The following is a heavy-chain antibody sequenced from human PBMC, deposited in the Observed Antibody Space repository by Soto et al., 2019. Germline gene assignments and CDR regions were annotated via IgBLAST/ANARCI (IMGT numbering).Heavy chain of an antibody. CDR1: GFTFNSYA. D-gene: IGHD1-26*01. J-gene: IGHJ4*02. V-gene: IGHV3-23*01. Sequence: PGGSLRLSCAASGFTFNSYAMTWVRQAPGKGLEWVSGISGSGGSTYYADSVKGRFTISRDNSKNTLYLQMNSLRAEDTAFYYCVRGASLNFDYWGQGTLVTVSS. CDR3: VRGASLNFDY. CDR2: ISGSGGST.